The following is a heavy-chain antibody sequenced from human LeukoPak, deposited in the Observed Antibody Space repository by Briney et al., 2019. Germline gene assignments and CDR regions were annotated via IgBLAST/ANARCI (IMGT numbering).Heavy chain of an antibody. CDR2: INHSGST. V-gene: IGHV4-34*01. CDR1: GGSFSGYY. Sequence: SETLSLTCAVYGGSFSGYYWSWIRQPPGKGLEWIGEINHSGSTNYNPSLKSRVTISVDTSKNQFSLKLSSVTAADTAVYYCARGSSGYYWPWGQGTLVTVSS. J-gene: IGHJ5*02. D-gene: IGHD3-22*01. CDR3: ARGSSGYYWP.